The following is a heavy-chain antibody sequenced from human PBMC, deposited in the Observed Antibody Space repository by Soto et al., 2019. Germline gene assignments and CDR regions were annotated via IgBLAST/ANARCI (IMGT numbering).Heavy chain of an antibody. D-gene: IGHD2-15*01. V-gene: IGHV3-66*01. CDR2: IYNEFT. Sequence: ESGGGLVPPGGSLRLSCVASGFSVTDIYMNWVRQAPGKGLEWVSVIYNEFTDYADSVRGRFSISTDSSKNALYLQMNSLRAEDSAVYYCVREPRYCSGGSCSIMGDAFDIWGQGTKVTVSS. CDR1: GFSVTDIY. J-gene: IGHJ3*02. CDR3: VREPRYCSGGSCSIMGDAFDI.